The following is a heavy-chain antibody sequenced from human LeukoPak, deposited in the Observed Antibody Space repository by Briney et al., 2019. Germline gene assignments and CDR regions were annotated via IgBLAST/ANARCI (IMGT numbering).Heavy chain of an antibody. CDR1: GYTFTSYG. V-gene: IGHV1-2*02. D-gene: IGHD6-13*01. CDR3: ARAYRYSSSWYMSDYYYYYMDV. Sequence: ASVKVSCKASGYTFTSYGISWVRQAPGQGLEWMGWIIPNSGDTNYAQKFQGRVTMTRDTSISTAYMELSRLRSDDTAVYYCARAYRYSSSWYMSDYYYYYMDVWGKGTTVTVSS. CDR2: IIPNSGDT. J-gene: IGHJ6*03.